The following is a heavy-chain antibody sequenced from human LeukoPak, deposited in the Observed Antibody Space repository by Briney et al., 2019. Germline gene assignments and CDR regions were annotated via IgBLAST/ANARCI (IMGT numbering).Heavy chain of an antibody. CDR2: INPSGGST. Sequence: GASVKVSCKASGYTFTSYYMHWVRQAPGQGLEWMGIINPSGGSTSYAQKFQGRVTMTRDMSTSTVYMELASLTSDDTAVYFCAGGRGGYNVIDFWGPGTLVTVSS. CDR3: AGGRGGYNVIDF. CDR1: GYTFTSYY. V-gene: IGHV1-46*01. D-gene: IGHD5-24*01. J-gene: IGHJ4*02.